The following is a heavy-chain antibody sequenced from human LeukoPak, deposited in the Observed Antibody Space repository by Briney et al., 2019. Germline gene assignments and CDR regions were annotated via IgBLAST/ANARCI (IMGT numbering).Heavy chain of an antibody. CDR1: GLTFSSYE. J-gene: IGHJ4*02. D-gene: IGHD3-3*01. CDR3: ARQTYYDFWSGYSTFDY. Sequence: GGSLRLSCAASGLTFSSYEMNWVRQAPGKGLEWVSYISSSGSTKYYTDSVRGRFTISRDNAKNSLYLQMSSLRGEDTAVYYCARQTYYDFWSGYSTFDYWGQGTLVTVSS. V-gene: IGHV3-48*03. CDR2: ISSSGSTK.